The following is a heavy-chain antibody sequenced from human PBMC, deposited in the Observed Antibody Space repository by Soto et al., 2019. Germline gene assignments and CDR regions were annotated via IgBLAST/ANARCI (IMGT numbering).Heavy chain of an antibody. CDR1: GGSISSSNW. CDR3: ARFNSGNYYEAFDI. V-gene: IGHV4-4*02. J-gene: IGHJ3*02. Sequence: QVQLQESGPGLVKPSGTLSLTCAVSGGSISSSNWWSWVRQPPGKGLEWIGEIYHSGSTNYNPSLTSRVTISVDKSKNKFYLKLSSVTAADTAVYYCARFNSGNYYEAFDIGGQGTMVTVSS. CDR2: IYHSGST. D-gene: IGHD1-26*01.